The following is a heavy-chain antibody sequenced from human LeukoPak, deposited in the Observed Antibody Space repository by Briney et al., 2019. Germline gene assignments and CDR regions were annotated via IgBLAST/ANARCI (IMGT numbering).Heavy chain of an antibody. CDR1: GFTFSSYA. CDR3: ARSPQVIISNYYFDY. J-gene: IGHJ4*02. CDR2: ISYDGSNK. D-gene: IGHD3-3*01. V-gene: IGHV3-30*04. Sequence: PGGSLTLSCAASGFTFSSYAMHWVRQAPGKGLEWVAVISYDGSNKYYADSVKGRFTISRDNSKNTLYLQMNSLRAEDTAVYYCARSPQVIISNYYFDYWGQGTLVTVSS.